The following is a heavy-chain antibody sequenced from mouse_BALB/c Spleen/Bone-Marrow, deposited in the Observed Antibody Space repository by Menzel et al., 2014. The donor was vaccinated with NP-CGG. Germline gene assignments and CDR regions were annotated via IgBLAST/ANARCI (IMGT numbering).Heavy chain of an antibody. CDR1: GFTFSSYG. D-gene: IGHD2-14*01. J-gene: IGHJ2*01. CDR3: ARPYRYYFDY. Sequence: EVMLVESGGGLVQPGGSLKLSCAASGFTFSSYGMSWVRQTPGKRLELVATINSNGGSTYYPDSVKGRFTISRDSAKNTLYLQMSSLKSEDTAMYYCARPYRYYFDYWGQGTTLTVSS. V-gene: IGHV5-6-3*01. CDR2: INSNGGST.